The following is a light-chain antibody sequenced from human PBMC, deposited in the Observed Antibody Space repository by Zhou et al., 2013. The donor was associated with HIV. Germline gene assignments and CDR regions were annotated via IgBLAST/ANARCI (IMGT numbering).Light chain of an antibody. CDR1: QTVSSN. J-gene: IGKJ4*01. CDR2: AAA. CDR3: QQYDNWPPLT. Sequence: PGERVTVSCRASQTVSSNLAWYQQKPGQSPRLLIYAAATRAAGVPGRFSGSGSGTEFTLTISSLQTEDFAVYYCQQYDNWPPLTFGGGTKVEMK. V-gene: IGKV3-15*01.